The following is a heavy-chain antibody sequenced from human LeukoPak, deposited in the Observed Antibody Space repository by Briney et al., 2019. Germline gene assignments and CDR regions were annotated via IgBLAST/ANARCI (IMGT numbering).Heavy chain of an antibody. CDR1: GFTFCSYW. V-gene: IGHV3-7*05. CDR2: IKQDGTQK. J-gene: IGHJ3*01. CDR3: ARDCGSDCSQAFDL. D-gene: IGHD2-21*02. Sequence: PGGSLRLSCAASGFTFCSYWMSWVRQAPGRGLEWVADIKQDGTQKYYVDSVEGRITISRDNIKNSLYLQVNSLRVEDTAVYYCARDCGSDCSQAFDLWGQGTMVTVSS.